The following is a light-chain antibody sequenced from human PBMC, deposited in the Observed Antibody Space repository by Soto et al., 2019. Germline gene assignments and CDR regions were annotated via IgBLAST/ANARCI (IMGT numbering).Light chain of an antibody. Sequence: EIVMTQSPLSLPVTPGEPASISCRSGQSLLYSNGRNYLDWYLQKPGQSPQLLIYLGSNRAPGVPDRFSGSGSGTDFTLRISRVEAEDAGVYYCMQSVQIPWTFGQGTKVEVK. V-gene: IGKV2-28*01. CDR3: MQSVQIPWT. CDR1: QSLLYSNGRNY. CDR2: LGS. J-gene: IGKJ1*01.